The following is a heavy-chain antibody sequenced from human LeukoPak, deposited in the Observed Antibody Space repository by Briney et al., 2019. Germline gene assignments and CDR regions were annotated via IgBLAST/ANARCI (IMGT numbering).Heavy chain of an antibody. J-gene: IGHJ4*02. CDR3: ARDLPKEKLVIAVTPDY. D-gene: IGHD2-21*01. V-gene: IGHV1-18*01. Sequence: VASVKVSCKASGYTFTSYGITWVRQAPGQGLEWMGWISAYNGNTNYAEKVQGRVTMTTDTSTSTAYMELRSLRSDDTAVYYCARDLPKEKLVIAVTPDYWGQGTLVTVSS. CDR2: ISAYNGNT. CDR1: GYTFTSYG.